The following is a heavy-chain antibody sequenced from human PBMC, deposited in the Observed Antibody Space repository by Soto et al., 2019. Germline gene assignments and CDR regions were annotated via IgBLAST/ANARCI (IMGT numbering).Heavy chain of an antibody. J-gene: IGHJ4*02. CDR3: ERDGNDDGGNSEHGDY. Sequence: QVQLVQSGAEVKKPGSSVKVSCKASGDTFRSYAIGWVRQATGQGLEWMGGIIPIFGTANYAQKLQGRVTTTAYESTSTTYMELSSLRSEDTAVYYCERDGNDDGGNSEHGDYWGQGTLVTVSS. CDR1: GDTFRSYA. D-gene: IGHD4-17*01. CDR2: IIPIFGTA. V-gene: IGHV1-69*12.